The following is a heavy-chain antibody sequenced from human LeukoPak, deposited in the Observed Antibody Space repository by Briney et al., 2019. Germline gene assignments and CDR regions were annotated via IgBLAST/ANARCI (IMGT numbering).Heavy chain of an antibody. Sequence: SETLSLTCTVSGGPISSGSYYWSWIRQPAGKGLEWIGRIYTSGSTNYNPSLKSRVTISVDTSKNHFSLKLSSVTAADTAVYYCARRRQTFDYWGQGTLVTVSS. CDR1: GGPISSGSYY. J-gene: IGHJ4*02. CDR2: IYTSGST. D-gene: IGHD6-25*01. V-gene: IGHV4-61*02. CDR3: ARRRQTFDY.